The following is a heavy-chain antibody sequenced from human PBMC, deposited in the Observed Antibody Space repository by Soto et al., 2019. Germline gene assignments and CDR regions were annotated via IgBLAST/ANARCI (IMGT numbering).Heavy chain of an antibody. J-gene: IGHJ5*02. Sequence: SETLSLTCIVSGGSIRPYYWLWIRQGPGRGLEWIAYMYYSGRTNFNPSLKSRVTMSIETSRNQISLKMQSVTAADTAVYYCARGPPSPRILGPSRGPYFDPWGQGSLVTVSS. V-gene: IGHV4-59*01. CDR2: MYYSGRT. D-gene: IGHD1-26*01. CDR1: GGSIRPYY. CDR3: ARGPPSPRILGPSRGPYFDP.